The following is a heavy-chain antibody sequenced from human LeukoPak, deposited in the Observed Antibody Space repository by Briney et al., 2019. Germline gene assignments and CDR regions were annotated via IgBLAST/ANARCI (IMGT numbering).Heavy chain of an antibody. Sequence: ASVKVSCKASGGTFSSYAISWVRQAPGQGLEWMGGIIPIFGTANYAQKFQGRVTITADKSTSTAYMELSSLRSEDTAVYYCARRYFDWLGYYYYYYMDVWGKGTTVTVSS. V-gene: IGHV1-69*06. CDR3: ARRYFDWLGYYYYYYMDV. J-gene: IGHJ6*03. CDR1: GGTFSSYA. D-gene: IGHD3-9*01. CDR2: IIPIFGTA.